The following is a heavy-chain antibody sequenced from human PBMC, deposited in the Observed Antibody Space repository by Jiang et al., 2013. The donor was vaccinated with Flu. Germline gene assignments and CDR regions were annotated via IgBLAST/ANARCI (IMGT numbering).Heavy chain of an antibody. CDR3: ARQPYYSVRGRKAYYYGVDV. CDR2: VHDSGDT. Sequence: LLKPSETLSLTCTVSGASMRNYYWTWIRQPPGKGLEWIGDVHDSGDTNYNPSLKSRVTISVDPSKKHFSLKLSSVTAADTAIYYCARQPYYSVRGRKAYYYGVDVVGPKGPRSPPPQ. J-gene: IGHJ6*04. D-gene: IGHD3-10*01. V-gene: IGHV4-59*08. CDR1: GASMRNYY.